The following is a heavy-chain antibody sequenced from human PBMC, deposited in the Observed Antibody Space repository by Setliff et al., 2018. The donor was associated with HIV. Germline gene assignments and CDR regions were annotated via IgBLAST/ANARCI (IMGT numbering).Heavy chain of an antibody. CDR1: GYTFNNYG. D-gene: IGHD5-12*01. J-gene: IGHJ4*02. CDR3: ARGKTWLRFLDY. V-gene: IGHV1-18*01. Sequence: ASVKVSCKASGYTFNNYGISWVRQAPGQGLEWMGWINTHSGYTNCAQNVQGRVTVTMDTSTSTAYMELRSLKSDDTAVYYCARGKTWLRFLDYWGQGTLVTVSS. CDR2: INTHSGYT.